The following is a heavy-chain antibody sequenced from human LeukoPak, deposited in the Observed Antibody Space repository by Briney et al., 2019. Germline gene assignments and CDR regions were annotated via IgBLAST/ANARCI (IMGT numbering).Heavy chain of an antibody. D-gene: IGHD1-26*01. J-gene: IGHJ4*02. CDR2: ISGSGGET. Sequence: PGGSLRLSCAPSGFTFNDYAMNWVRQAPGKGLEWVAGISGSGGETYYADSVKGRFTISRENSKNTLYLQKDTLRVEDTAVYYCARRLCRATACYYFDYWGQGTLVTVSS. CDR3: ARRLCRATACYYFDY. CDR1: GFTFNDYA. V-gene: IGHV3-23*01.